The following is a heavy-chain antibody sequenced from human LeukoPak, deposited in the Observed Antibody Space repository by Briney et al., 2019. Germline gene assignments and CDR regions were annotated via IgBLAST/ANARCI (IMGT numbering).Heavy chain of an antibody. CDR3: ASLGSGSYYREFDP. CDR2: IYPGDSDT. D-gene: IGHD3-10*01. Sequence: GESLRISCKGSGYSFSSYWIAWVHQMPGKGLEWMGIIYPGDSDTRYSPSFQGQVTISADKSISTAYLQWSSLRASDTAMYYCASLGSGSYYREFDPWGQGTLVTVSS. V-gene: IGHV5-51*07. J-gene: IGHJ5*02. CDR1: GYSFSSYW.